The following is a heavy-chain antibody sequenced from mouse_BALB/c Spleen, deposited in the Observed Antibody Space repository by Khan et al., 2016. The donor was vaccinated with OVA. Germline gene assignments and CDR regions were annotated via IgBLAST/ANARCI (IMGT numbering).Heavy chain of an antibody. V-gene: IGHV1-5*01. D-gene: IGHD1-1*01. CDR3: TRSYDWCFDV. CDR2: IFPGNSDT. J-gene: IGHJ1*01. Sequence: EVQLQQSGTVLARPGASVKMSCKASGYSFTSYWMHWITQRPGQGLEWIGAIFPGNSDTTYNQKFTGKAKLTAVTSASTAYMELSSLTNEDSAVDYGTRSYDWCFDVWGAGTTVTVSS. CDR1: GYSFTSYW.